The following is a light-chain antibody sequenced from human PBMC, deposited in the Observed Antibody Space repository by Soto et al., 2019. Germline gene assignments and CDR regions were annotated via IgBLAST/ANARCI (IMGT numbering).Light chain of an antibody. CDR3: LQYGSTPGT. CDR2: GAS. CDR1: QSIPNSY. Sequence: EIVLTQSPGTLSLSPGERATLSCRASQSIPNSYLSWYQHKPGQAPRLLIHGASSRATGTPDRFSGSGSGTEFTLIIDRLEPEDFALYYCLQYGSTPGTFGQGTKVDLK. V-gene: IGKV3-20*01. J-gene: IGKJ1*01.